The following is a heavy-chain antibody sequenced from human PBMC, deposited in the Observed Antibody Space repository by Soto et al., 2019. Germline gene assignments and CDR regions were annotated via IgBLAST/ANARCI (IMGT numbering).Heavy chain of an antibody. CDR3: AKGDVLRYFDWSDEYNWFDP. D-gene: IGHD3-9*01. V-gene: IGHV3-30-3*01. CDR1: GFTFSSYA. J-gene: IGHJ5*02. Sequence: PGGSLRLSCAASGFTFSSYAMHWVRQAPGKGLEWVAVISYDGSNKYYADSVKGRFTISRDNSKNTLYLQMNSLRAEDTAVYYCAKGDVLRYFDWSDEYNWFDPWGQGTLVTVSS. CDR2: ISYDGSNK.